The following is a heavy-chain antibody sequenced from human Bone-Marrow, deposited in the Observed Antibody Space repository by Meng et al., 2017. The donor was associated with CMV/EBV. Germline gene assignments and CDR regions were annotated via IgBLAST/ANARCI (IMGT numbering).Heavy chain of an antibody. J-gene: IGHJ4*02. CDR2: VNDSGST. CDR1: SGSFSGYY. Sequence: SETLSLTCAVYSGSFSGYYWSWIRQPPGEGLEWIGDVNDSGSTNYNPSLKSRVTISVDTSKYQFALKVNSVTAADTARYYCARGFRLLPVHWGQGMLVTVSS. D-gene: IGHD2-15*01. V-gene: IGHV4-34*01. CDR3: ARGFRLLPVH.